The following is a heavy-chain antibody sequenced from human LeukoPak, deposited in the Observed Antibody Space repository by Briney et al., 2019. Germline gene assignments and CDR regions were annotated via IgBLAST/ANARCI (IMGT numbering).Heavy chain of an antibody. CDR1: GGSVSGYY. CDR3: ARDFDELLRFNWFDP. V-gene: IGHV4-59*02. Sequence: PSETLSLTCTVSGGSVSGYYWSWIRQPPGKGLEWIGYIYYSGSTNYNPSLKSRVTISVDTSKNQFSLKLSSVTAADTAVYYCARDFDELLRFNWFDPWGQGTLVTVSS. J-gene: IGHJ5*02. D-gene: IGHD1-26*01. CDR2: IYYSGST.